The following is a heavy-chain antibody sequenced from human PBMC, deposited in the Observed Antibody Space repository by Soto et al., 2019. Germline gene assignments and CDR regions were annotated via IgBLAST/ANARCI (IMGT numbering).Heavy chain of an antibody. CDR3: ARWDWLLFVRHGMDV. J-gene: IGHJ6*02. CDR1: GYTFTSYG. V-gene: IGHV1-18*04. CDR2: ISAYNGNT. Sequence: ASVKVSCKASGYTFTSYGISWVRQAPGQGLEWMGWISAYNGNTNYAQKLQGRVTMTTDTSTSTAYMELRSLRSDDTAVYYCARWDWLLFVRHGMDVWGQGTTVTVSS. D-gene: IGHD3-9*01.